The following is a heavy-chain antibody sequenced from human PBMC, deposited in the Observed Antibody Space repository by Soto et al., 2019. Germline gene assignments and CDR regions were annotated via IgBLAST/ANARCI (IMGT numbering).Heavy chain of an antibody. CDR3: ARESFSASPNFFDY. CDR2: IGLSGDTI. Sequence: GGSLRLSCAVSGFSFTNYEMNWVRQAPGKGLEWIAYIGLSGDTIYYADSVKGRFTISRDHAKNSLELQMKSLRADDTALYYCARESFSASPNFFDYWGRGTQVTVS. CDR1: GFSFTNYE. D-gene: IGHD3-16*01. V-gene: IGHV3-48*03. J-gene: IGHJ4*02.